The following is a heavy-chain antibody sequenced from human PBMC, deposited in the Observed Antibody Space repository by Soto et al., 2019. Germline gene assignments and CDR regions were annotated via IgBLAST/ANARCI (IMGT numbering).Heavy chain of an antibody. CDR1: GGSISSYY. D-gene: IGHD3-3*01. J-gene: IGHJ6*02. CDR2: IYYSGST. V-gene: IGHV4-59*01. Sequence: SETLSLTCTVSGGSISSYYWSWIRQPPGKGLEWIGYIYYSGSTNYNPSLKSRVTISVDTSKNQFSLKRGSVTAADTAVYYCARDLGGTPVDYDFWSGYSPYGMDVWGQGTTVTVSS. CDR3: ARDLGGTPVDYDFWSGYSPYGMDV.